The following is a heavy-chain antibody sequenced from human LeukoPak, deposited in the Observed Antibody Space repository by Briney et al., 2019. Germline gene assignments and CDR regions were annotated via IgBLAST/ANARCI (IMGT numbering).Heavy chain of an antibody. Sequence: GGSLRLSCAASGFTFSSYAMHWVRQAPGKGLEWVAVISYDGSNKYYADSVKGRFTISRDNSKNTLYLQMNSLRAEDTAVYYCAKARMNYYDSSGSNGADYWGQGTLVTVSS. CDR2: ISYDGSNK. V-gene: IGHV3-30*04. CDR3: AKARMNYYDSSGSNGADY. D-gene: IGHD3-22*01. J-gene: IGHJ4*02. CDR1: GFTFSSYA.